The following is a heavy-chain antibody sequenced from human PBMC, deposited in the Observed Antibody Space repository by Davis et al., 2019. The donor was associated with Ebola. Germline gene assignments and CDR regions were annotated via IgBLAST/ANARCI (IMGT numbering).Heavy chain of an antibody. CDR2: ISYDGSNK. D-gene: IGHD2-21*01. J-gene: IGHJ6*02. CDR3: ARDQLLYDGMDV. CDR1: GFTFSSYA. V-gene: IGHV3-30-3*01. Sequence: GGSLRLSCAASGFTFSSYAMHWVRQAPGKGLEWVAVISYDGSNKYYADSVKGRFTISRDNSKNTLYLQMNSLRAEDTAVYYCARDQLLYDGMDVWGQGTTVTVSS.